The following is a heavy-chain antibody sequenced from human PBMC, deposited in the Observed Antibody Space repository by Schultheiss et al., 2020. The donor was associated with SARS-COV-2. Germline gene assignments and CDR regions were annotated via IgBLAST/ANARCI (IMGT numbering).Heavy chain of an antibody. J-gene: IGHJ5*02. Sequence: SETLSLTCAVYGGSFSGYYWSWIRQPPGKGLEWIGEINHSGSTNYNPSLKSRVTISVDKSKNQFSLKLSSVTAADTAVYYCARDVLTIGTGTYPFPWGQGTLVTVSS. CDR2: INHSGST. CDR3: ARDVLTIGTGTYPFP. CDR1: GGSFSGYY. V-gene: IGHV4-34*01. D-gene: IGHD1-1*01.